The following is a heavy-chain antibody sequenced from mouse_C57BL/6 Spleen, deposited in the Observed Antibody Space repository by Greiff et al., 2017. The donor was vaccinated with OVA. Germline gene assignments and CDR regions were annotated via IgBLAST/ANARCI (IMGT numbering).Heavy chain of an antibody. Sequence: EVKLVESGGGLVKPGGSLKLSCAASGFTFSDYGMHWVRQAPEKGLEWVAYISSGSSTIYYADTVKGRFTISRDNAKNTLFLQMTSLRSEDTAMYYCARGGKRGWLDAMDYWGQGTSVTVSS. V-gene: IGHV5-17*01. CDR2: ISSGSSTI. CDR3: ARGGKRGWLDAMDY. D-gene: IGHD2-1*01. CDR1: GFTFSDYG. J-gene: IGHJ4*01.